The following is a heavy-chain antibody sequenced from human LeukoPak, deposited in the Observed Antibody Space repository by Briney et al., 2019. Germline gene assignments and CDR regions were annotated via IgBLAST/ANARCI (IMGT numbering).Heavy chain of an antibody. Sequence: PGGSLRLSCIASGFTFSSYWMSWVRLAPGKGLEWVAHIKQDGSEKYYVDSVKGRFTISRDNYKNTLNLQMNSLRAEDTAMYYCARDFMYSSSCTGCWGQGTLVTVSS. J-gene: IGHJ4*02. V-gene: IGHV3-7*01. CDR3: ARDFMYSSSCTGC. CDR2: IKQDGSEK. D-gene: IGHD6-13*01. CDR1: GFTFSSYW.